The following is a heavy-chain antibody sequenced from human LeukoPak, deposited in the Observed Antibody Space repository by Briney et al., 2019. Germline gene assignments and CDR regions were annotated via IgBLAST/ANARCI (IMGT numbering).Heavy chain of an antibody. D-gene: IGHD5-12*01. J-gene: IGHJ3*02. CDR2: ISSSSSYI. CDR1: GFTFSSYS. V-gene: IGHV3-21*01. Sequence: GGSLRLSCAASGFTFSSYSMNWVRQAPGKGLEWVSSISSSSSYINYADSVKGRFTISRDNAKNSLYLQMNSPRAEDTAVYYCARGTPGLWWLRGALDAFDIWGQGTMVTVSS. CDR3: ARGTPGLWWLRGALDAFDI.